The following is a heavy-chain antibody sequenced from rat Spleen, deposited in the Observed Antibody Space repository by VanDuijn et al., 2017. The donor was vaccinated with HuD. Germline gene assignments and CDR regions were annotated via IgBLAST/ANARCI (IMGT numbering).Heavy chain of an antibody. CDR3: ARRHYDGAYGYFDF. CDR2: IVYDGTRT. V-gene: IGHV5S10*01. D-gene: IGHD1-12*02. CDR1: GFTFSDYT. J-gene: IGHJ1*01. Sequence: EVQLVESGGGLVQPGRSLKLSCAASGFTFSDYTMAWVRQAPKKGLEWVATIVYDGTRTYFRDSVKGRFTLSRDNTKTTQYLQMDSLRSEDTATYYCARRHYDGAYGYFDFWGPGTMVTVSS.